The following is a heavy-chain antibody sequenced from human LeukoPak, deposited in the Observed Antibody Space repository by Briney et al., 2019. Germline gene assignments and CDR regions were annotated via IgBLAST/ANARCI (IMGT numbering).Heavy chain of an antibody. J-gene: IGHJ3*02. V-gene: IGHV4-59*01. CDR3: AREGILAHSGTPTSSYAFDI. D-gene: IGHD1-26*01. CDR2: VYYNGGT. Sequence: SETLSLTCTVSGGSISRYYWNWIRQSPGKGLEWVGYVYYNGGTTYNPSLKSRVTISVDTSKNQFFLKLNSVTAADTAVYYCAREGILAHSGTPTSSYAFDIWGQGTMVTVSS. CDR1: GGSISRYY.